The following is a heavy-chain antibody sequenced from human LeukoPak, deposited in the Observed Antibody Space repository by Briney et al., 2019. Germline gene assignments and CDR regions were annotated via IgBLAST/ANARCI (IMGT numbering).Heavy chain of an antibody. CDR2: INPNSGGT. V-gene: IGHV1-2*02. CDR3: ARDFFMITFGGVINGAFDI. Sequence: ASVKVSCKAPGYTFTGYYMHWVRQAHGQGLEWMGWINPNSGGTNYAQKFQGRVTMTRDTSISTAYMELSRLRSDDTAVYYCARDFFMITFGGVINGAFDIWGQGTMVTVSS. J-gene: IGHJ3*02. D-gene: IGHD3-16*01. CDR1: GYTFTGYY.